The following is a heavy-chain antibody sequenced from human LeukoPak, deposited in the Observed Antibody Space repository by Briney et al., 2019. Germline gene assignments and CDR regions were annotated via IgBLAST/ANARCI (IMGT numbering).Heavy chain of an antibody. J-gene: IGHJ3*02. CDR3: AREGGGYSYGLSAFDI. Sequence: ASVKVSXKASGYTFTSYYMHWVRQAPGQGLEWMGIINPSGGSTSYAQKFQGRVTMTRDTSTSTVYMELSSLRSEDTAVYYCAREGGGYSYGLSAFDIWGQGTMVTVSS. D-gene: IGHD5-18*01. CDR1: GYTFTSYY. V-gene: IGHV1-46*01. CDR2: INPSGGST.